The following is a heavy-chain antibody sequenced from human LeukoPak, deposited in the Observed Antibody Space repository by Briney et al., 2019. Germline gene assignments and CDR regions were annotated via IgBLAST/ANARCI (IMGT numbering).Heavy chain of an antibody. CDR1: DDSISDYY. Sequence: SETLSLTCTVSDDSISDYYRGWIRQPPGKGLDWIGYIHYTGLTNYNPSLTSRLTISVDTSKNQFSLKLSSVTAADAAVYFCARVVPDGYSDYWGQGTLVTVSS. CDR3: ARVVPDGYSDY. V-gene: IGHV4-59*01. J-gene: IGHJ4*02. CDR2: IHYTGLT. D-gene: IGHD2-2*01.